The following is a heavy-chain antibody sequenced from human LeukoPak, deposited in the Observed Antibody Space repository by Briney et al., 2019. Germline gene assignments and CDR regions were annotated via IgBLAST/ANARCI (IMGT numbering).Heavy chain of an antibody. CDR3: ARVTEYSSAWYSIDS. J-gene: IGHJ4*02. CDR1: GYTFTGYY. D-gene: IGHD6-19*01. V-gene: IGHV1-2*02. Sequence: ASVKVSCKASGYTFTGYYMHWVRQAPGQGLEWMGWINPNSGGTNYAQKFQGRVTMTRDTSITTAYMELGRLRSDDTAVYYCARVTEYSSAWYSIDSWGQGTLVTVSS. CDR2: INPNSGGT.